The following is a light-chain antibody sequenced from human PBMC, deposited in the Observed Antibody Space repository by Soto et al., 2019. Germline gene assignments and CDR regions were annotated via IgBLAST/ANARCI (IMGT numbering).Light chain of an antibody. V-gene: IGKV1-5*03. CDR3: YHYNSYSGYT. J-gene: IGKJ2*01. Sequence: DIQMTQSPSTLSASVGDRVTITCRASQSISSWLAWYQQKPGKAPKLLIYKASSLESGVPSRFSGSGSGTEFTLTISNLQPDDCETYYCYHYNSYSGYTFGQGTKLE. CDR1: QSISSW. CDR2: KAS.